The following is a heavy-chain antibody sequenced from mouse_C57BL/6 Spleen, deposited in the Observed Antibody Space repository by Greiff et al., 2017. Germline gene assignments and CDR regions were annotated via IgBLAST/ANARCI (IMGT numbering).Heavy chain of an antibody. J-gene: IGHJ4*01. V-gene: IGHV7-3*01. CDR2: ISNKANGYTT. CDR1: GFTFTDYY. Sequence: EVMLVESGGGLVQPGGSLSLSCAASGFTFTDYYMSWVRQPPGKALEWLGFISNKANGYTTEYSASVKGRFTISRDNSQSILYLQMNALRAEDSATYYCARYIPPITTVVATRAMDYWGQGTSVTVSS. CDR3: ARYIPPITTVVATRAMDY. D-gene: IGHD1-1*01.